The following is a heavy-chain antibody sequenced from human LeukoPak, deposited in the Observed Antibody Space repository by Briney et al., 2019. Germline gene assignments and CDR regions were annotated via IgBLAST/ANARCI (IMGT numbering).Heavy chain of an antibody. CDR1: GYTFTGYY. V-gene: IGHV1-2*02. D-gene: IGHD6-13*01. J-gene: IGHJ6*03. CDR3: ARDKSDQQLHYYYYYMDV. Sequence: GASVKVSCKASGYTFTGYYMHWVRQAPGQGLEWMGWINPNSGGTNYAQKFQGRVTMTRDTSISTAYMELSRLRSDDTAVYYCARDKSDQQLHYYYYYMDVWGKGTTVTVSS. CDR2: INPNSGGT.